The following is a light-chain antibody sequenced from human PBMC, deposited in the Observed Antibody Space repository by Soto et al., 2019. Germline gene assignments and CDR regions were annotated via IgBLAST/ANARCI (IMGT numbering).Light chain of an antibody. CDR2: AAS. J-gene: IGKJ5*01. CDR1: QSINKY. V-gene: IGKV1-39*01. Sequence: DIQMTQSPSSLSASVGDRVTITCRASQSINKYLNWYQQKPGKAPKLLIYAASNLQGGVTSRFSGRGSGTDFTLTISSLEPEDFAVYYCQQRSNWPPDFGQGTRLEIK. CDR3: QQRSNWPPD.